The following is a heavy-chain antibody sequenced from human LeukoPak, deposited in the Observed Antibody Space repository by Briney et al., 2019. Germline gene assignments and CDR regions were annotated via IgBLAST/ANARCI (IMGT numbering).Heavy chain of an antibody. J-gene: IGHJ2*01. Sequence: PSETLSLTCTVSGGSISSSSYYWGWIRQPPGKGLEWIGSIYYSGSTYYNPSLKSRVTISVDTSKNQFSLKLSSVTAADTAVYYCARLPWEIFGVVIVGRAWYFDLWGRGTLVTVSS. CDR3: ARLPWEIFGVVIVGRAWYFDL. CDR2: IYYSGST. CDR1: GGSISSSSYY. D-gene: IGHD3-3*01. V-gene: IGHV4-39*01.